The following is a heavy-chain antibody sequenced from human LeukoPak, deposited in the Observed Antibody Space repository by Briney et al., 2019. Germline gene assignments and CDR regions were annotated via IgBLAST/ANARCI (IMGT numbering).Heavy chain of an antibody. Sequence: GRSLRLSCAASGFTFSSYGMHWVRQAPGKGLEWVAVISYDGSNKYYADSVKGRFTISRDNSKNTLYLQMSSLRSEDTAVYYCARAISLIHWTFDYWGQGTLVTVSS. J-gene: IGHJ4*02. V-gene: IGHV3-30*03. D-gene: IGHD3/OR15-3a*01. CDR3: ARAISLIHWTFDY. CDR1: GFTFSSYG. CDR2: ISYDGSNK.